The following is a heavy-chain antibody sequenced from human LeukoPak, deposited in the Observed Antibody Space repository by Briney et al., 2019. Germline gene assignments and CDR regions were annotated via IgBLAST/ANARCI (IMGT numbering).Heavy chain of an antibody. Sequence: PGGSLRLSCAASGFTFSAYWMTWVRQPPGKGLEWVANIRQDSSESYYVDSVKGRFTISRDNAKNTVYLQMSSLRAEDTAVYYCARERLVVVGDAYYYYGMDVWGQGTTVTVSS. CDR2: IRQDSSES. D-gene: IGHD2-2*01. V-gene: IGHV3-7*01. J-gene: IGHJ6*02. CDR3: ARERLVVVGDAYYYYGMDV. CDR1: GFTFSAYW.